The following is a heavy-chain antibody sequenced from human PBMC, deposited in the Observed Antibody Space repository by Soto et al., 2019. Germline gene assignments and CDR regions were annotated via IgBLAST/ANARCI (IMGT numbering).Heavy chain of an antibody. CDR2: ISGSGGST. D-gene: IGHD6-19*01. V-gene: IGHV3-23*01. J-gene: IGHJ4*02. Sequence: PGGSLRLSCAASGFTFSSYAMSWVRQAPGKGLEWVSGISGSGGSTYYADSVKGRFTISRDNSKNTLYLQMTSLRAEDTAVYYWAKDSHSSGWYYFDSWGQGPLVTVSS. CDR1: GFTFSSYA. CDR3: AKDSHSSGWYYFDS.